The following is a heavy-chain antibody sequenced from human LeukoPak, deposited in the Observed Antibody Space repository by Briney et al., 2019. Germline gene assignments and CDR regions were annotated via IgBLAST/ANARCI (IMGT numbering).Heavy chain of an antibody. J-gene: IGHJ1*01. CDR3: ARASLGYYDSSGYPAEYFQH. V-gene: IGHV1-69*05. CDR2: IIPIFGTE. CDR1: GGTFSSYA. Sequence: GASVKVSCKASGGTFSSYAISWVRQAPGQGLEWMGRIIPIFGTENYAQKFQDRVTITTDKSTSTAYMELSSLRSEDSAVYYCARASLGYYDSSGYPAEYFQHWGQGTLVTVSS. D-gene: IGHD3-22*01.